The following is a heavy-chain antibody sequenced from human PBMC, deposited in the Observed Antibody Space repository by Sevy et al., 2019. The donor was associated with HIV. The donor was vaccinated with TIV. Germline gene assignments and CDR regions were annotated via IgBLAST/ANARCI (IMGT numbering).Heavy chain of an antibody. CDR1: GGSISSYY. D-gene: IGHD6-13*01. CDR3: AREGHIAAAGLMDV. V-gene: IGHV4-59*01. CDR2: IYYSGST. Sequence: SETLSLTCTVSGGSISSYYWSWIRQPPGKGLEWIGYIYYSGSTNYNPSLKSRVTISVDTSKNQFSLKLSSVTAADTAVYYCAREGHIAAAGLMDVWGKGTTVIVSS. J-gene: IGHJ6*04.